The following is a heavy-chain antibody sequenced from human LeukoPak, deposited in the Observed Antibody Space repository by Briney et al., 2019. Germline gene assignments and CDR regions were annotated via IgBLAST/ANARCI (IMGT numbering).Heavy chain of an antibody. CDR3: ARGDHDFWSGYSNWFDP. Sequence: SETLSLTCTVSGGSFSSGSYYWSWIRQPPGTGLEWIGYIYYSGSTNYNPSLKSRVTISVDTSKNQFSLKLSSVTAADTAVYYCARGDHDFWSGYSNWFDPWGQGTLVTVSS. CDR1: GGSFSSGSYY. D-gene: IGHD3-3*01. J-gene: IGHJ5*02. V-gene: IGHV4-61*01. CDR2: IYYSGST.